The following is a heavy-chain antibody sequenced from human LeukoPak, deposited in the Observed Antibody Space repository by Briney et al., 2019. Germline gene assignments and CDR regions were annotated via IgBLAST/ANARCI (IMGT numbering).Heavy chain of an antibody. D-gene: IGHD6-19*01. V-gene: IGHV4-34*01. CDR2: INHSGST. CDR1: GGSFSGYY. CDR3: ARAPRGTGCSSGWRRRAFDI. Sequence: SETLSLTCAVYGGSFSGYYWSWIRQPPGKGLEWIGEINHSGSTNYNPSLKSRVTISVDTSKNQFSLKLSSVTAADTAVYYCARAPRGTGCSSGWRRRAFDIWGQGTMVTVSS. J-gene: IGHJ3*02.